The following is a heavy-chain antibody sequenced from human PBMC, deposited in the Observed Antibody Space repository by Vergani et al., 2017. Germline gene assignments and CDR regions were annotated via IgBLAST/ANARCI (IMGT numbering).Heavy chain of an antibody. Sequence: QVQLVESGGGVVQRGGSLRLSCATSGFTLSNYDMQWIRQGPGKGLEFVAFIQFDGSNQYYADSVKGRFTLSRDFSKNTLYLQMNSLRTDDTATYYCAKHFRGWGIDYWGQGPRSSSLQ. V-gene: IGHV3-30*02. J-gene: IGHJ4*02. D-gene: IGHD3-16*01. CDR2: IQFDGSNQ. CDR1: GFTLSNYD. CDR3: AKHFRGWGIDY.